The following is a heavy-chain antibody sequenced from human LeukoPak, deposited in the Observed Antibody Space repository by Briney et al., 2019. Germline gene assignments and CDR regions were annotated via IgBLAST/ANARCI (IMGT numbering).Heavy chain of an antibody. CDR3: TTDGDYGDGLRGDY. CDR2: MKSKTEAGTT. D-gene: IGHD4-17*01. V-gene: IGHV3-15*01. Sequence: PGGSLRLSCAASGFTFSSYWMSWVRQGPGKGLEWVGRMKSKTEAGTTDYAAPVKGRFTISRDDSRNTLCLQMNSLKTEDTAVYYCTTDGDYGDGLRGDYWGQGTLVTVSS. J-gene: IGHJ4*02. CDR1: GFTFSSYW.